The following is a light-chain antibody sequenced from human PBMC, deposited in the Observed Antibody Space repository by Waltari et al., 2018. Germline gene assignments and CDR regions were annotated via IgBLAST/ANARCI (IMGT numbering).Light chain of an antibody. Sequence: QTVVTQEPSLTVSPGGTVTLTCTSNTGPVTSGFYPNWFQQKPGQPPRALIYNTNTRHPWTPARFSGSLLGGKAALTLAGVQPEDEADYYCLLYYGGSYVVFGGGTKLTVL. CDR1: TGPVTSGFY. CDR3: LLYYGGSYVV. CDR2: NTN. J-gene: IGLJ2*01. V-gene: IGLV7-43*01.